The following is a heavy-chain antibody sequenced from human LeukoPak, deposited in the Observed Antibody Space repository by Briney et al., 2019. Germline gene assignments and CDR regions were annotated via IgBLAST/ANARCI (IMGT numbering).Heavy chain of an antibody. V-gene: IGHV3-21*01. CDR3: AKELSGFLASFEY. J-gene: IGHJ4*02. Sequence: KPRGSLRPSCAASGFTFSNHNMNGVRQAPGKGLKWDSSIGRGGRDVYYADSVKGRFTISRDNSKNTLYLQMNSLRADDTAVYYCAKELSGFLASFEYWGQGTLVTVSS. CDR1: GFTFSNHN. CDR2: IGRGGRDV. D-gene: IGHD3-22*01.